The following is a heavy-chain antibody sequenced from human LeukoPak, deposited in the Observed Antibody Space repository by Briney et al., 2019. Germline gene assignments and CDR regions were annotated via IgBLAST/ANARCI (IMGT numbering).Heavy chain of an antibody. CDR2: IKHDAGGK. D-gene: IGHD3-10*01. CDR1: GFTFNGYC. CDR3: ARLRHFGSGRQYYYYGLDV. J-gene: IGHJ6*02. V-gene: IGHV3-7*01. Sequence: GGSLRLSCEASGFTFNGYCMSWVRQAPGKGLEWVANIKHDAGGKYYVDSVKGRFTISRDNSKNSLYLQVNSLRAEDTAVYYCARLRHFGSGRQYYYYGLDVWGQGTTVTVSS.